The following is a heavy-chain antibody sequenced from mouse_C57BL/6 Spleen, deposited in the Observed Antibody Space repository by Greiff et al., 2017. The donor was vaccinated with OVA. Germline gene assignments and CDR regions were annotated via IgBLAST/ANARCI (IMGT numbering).Heavy chain of an antibody. Sequence: QVQLQQPGAELVRPGSSVKLSCKASGYTFTSYWMDWVKQRPGQGLEWIGNIYPSDSETHYNQKFKDKATLTVDKSASTAYMQLSSLTSEDSAVYYGARRGVVADYFDYWGQGTTLTVSS. CDR2: IYPSDSET. CDR1: GYTFTSYW. CDR3: ARRGVVADYFDY. J-gene: IGHJ2*01. V-gene: IGHV1-61*01. D-gene: IGHD1-1*01.